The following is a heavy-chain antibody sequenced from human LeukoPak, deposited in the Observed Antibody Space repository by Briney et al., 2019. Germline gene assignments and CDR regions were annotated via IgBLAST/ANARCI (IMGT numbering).Heavy chain of an antibody. Sequence: SVKVSCKASGGTFSSYAISWVRQAPGQGLEWMGGIIPIFGTANYAQKFQGRVTITADESTSTAYMELSSLRSEDTAVYYCARGYSYGPVGHYGTDVWGKGTTVTVSS. CDR2: IIPIFGTA. CDR1: GGTFSSYA. V-gene: IGHV1-69*01. CDR3: ARGYSYGPVGHYGTDV. J-gene: IGHJ6*04. D-gene: IGHD5-18*01.